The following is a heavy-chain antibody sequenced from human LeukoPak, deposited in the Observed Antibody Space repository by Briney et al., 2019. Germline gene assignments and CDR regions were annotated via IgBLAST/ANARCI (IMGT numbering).Heavy chain of an antibody. CDR2: IYYSGST. Sequence: SETLSLTCTVSGGSISSGGYYWSWIRQHPGKGLEWIGYIYYSGSTYYNPSLKSRVTISVDTSKNQFSLKLSSVTAADTAVYYCARGDGGDGYKMGNAFDIWGQGTMVTVSS. D-gene: IGHD5-24*01. CDR1: GGSISSGGYY. J-gene: IGHJ3*02. V-gene: IGHV4-31*03. CDR3: ARGDGGDGYKMGNAFDI.